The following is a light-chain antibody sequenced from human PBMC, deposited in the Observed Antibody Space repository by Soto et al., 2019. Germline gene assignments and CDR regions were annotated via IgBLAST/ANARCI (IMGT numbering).Light chain of an antibody. J-gene: IGKJ5*01. CDR2: WAS. V-gene: IGKV4-1*01. CDR1: QSVLYTSNNKNY. CDR3: QQYDTTPIT. Sequence: DIVMTQSPDSLAVSLGERATINCKSSQSVLYTSNNKNYLAWYRQRPGQPPKLLLYWASTRASGVPDRFSGSGSGTDFTLTISSLQAEDVAVYYCQQYDTTPITFGQGTQLEIK.